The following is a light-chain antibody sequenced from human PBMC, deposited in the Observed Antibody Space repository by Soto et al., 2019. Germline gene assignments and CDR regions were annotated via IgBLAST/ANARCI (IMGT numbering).Light chain of an antibody. CDR3: QQRSNWPLT. CDR2: DAS. V-gene: IGKV3-11*01. Sequence: EIVLTPSPATLSLSLGQRATLSCRASQSVRSSLAWYQQKPGQAPRLLIHDASNRAAGIPARFSGSGSGTDFTLTISSLEPEDFAVYYCQQRSNWPLTFGQGTRLEIK. CDR1: QSVRSS. J-gene: IGKJ5*01.